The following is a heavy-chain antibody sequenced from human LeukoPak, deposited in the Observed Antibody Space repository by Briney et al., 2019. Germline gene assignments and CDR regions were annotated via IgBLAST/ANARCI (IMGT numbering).Heavy chain of an antibody. J-gene: IGHJ4*02. CDR1: GYSISSGYY. D-gene: IGHD5-24*01. Sequence: SETLSLTCTVSGYSISSGYYWSWIRQPPGKGLEWIGYIYYSGSTNYNPSLKSRVTISVDTSKNQFSLKLSSVTAADTAVYYCARGEEMAPRGYFDYWGQGTLVTVSS. CDR2: IYYSGST. V-gene: IGHV4-61*01. CDR3: ARGEEMAPRGYFDY.